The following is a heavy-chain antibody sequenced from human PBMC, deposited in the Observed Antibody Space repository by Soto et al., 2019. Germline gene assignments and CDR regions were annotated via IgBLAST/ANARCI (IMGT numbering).Heavy chain of an antibody. D-gene: IGHD5-12*01. CDR1: GGTFSSYA. CDR2: IIPIFGTA. J-gene: IGHJ6*02. Sequence: QVQLVQSGAEVKKPGSSVKVSCKASGGTFSSYAISWVRQAPGQGLEWMGGIIPIFGTANYAQKLQGRVTITADESTSTAYRELSSLRSEDTAVYYCASSVAKYYYYGMDVWGQGTTVTVSS. V-gene: IGHV1-69*12. CDR3: ASSVAKYYYYGMDV.